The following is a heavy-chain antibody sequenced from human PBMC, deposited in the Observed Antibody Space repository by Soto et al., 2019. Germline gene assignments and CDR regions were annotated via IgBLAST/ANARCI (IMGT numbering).Heavy chain of an antibody. Sequence: GGSLRLSCAASGFTFSSYGMHWVRQAPGKGLEWVAVISYDGSNKYYADSVKGRFTISRDNSKNTLYLQMNSLRAEDTAVYYCAKDNWNFLYLRETDYYGMDVWGQGTTVTVSS. V-gene: IGHV3-30*18. D-gene: IGHD1-7*01. CDR2: ISYDGSNK. J-gene: IGHJ6*02. CDR1: GFTFSSYG. CDR3: AKDNWNFLYLRETDYYGMDV.